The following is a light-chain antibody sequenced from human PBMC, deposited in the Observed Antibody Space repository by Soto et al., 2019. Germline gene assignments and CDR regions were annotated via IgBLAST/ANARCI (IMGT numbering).Light chain of an antibody. J-gene: IGLJ1*01. Sequence: QSVLTQPASVSGSPGQSITISCAGTSSDVGGYNYVSWYQQHPGKAPKLLLYEVSNRPSWVSDRFSGSKSANTASLTISGLQAEDEANYYCSSYTNTTTLEVFGPGTQLTVL. CDR2: EVS. CDR3: SSYTNTTTLEV. V-gene: IGLV2-14*01. CDR1: SSDVGGYNY.